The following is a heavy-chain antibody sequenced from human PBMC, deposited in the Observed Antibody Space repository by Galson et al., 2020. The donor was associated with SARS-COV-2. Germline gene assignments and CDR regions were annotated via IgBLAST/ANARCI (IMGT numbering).Heavy chain of an antibody. CDR1: GYSFTTSW. V-gene: IGHV5-51*01. CDR3: GRPLCYYDSSGAYACGPFDV. Sequence: GESLKISCKASGYSFTTSWIGWVRQMPGKGLEWMGIIYPYDSDARYNPSLQGQVTLSVDKSISTAYLHLTRLRASDSAMYYCGRPLCYYDSSGAYACGPFDVWGQGTMVTVSS. CDR2: IYPYDSDA. J-gene: IGHJ3*01. D-gene: IGHD3-22*01.